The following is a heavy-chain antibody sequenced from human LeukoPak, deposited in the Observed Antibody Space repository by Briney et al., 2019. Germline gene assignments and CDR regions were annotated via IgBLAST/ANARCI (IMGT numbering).Heavy chain of an antibody. D-gene: IGHD6-19*01. V-gene: IGHV1-18*01. CDR2: ISAYNGHT. CDR3: ARDDPFPVAGTIDY. Sequence: ASVKVSCKASGYTFTSYGISWVRQAPGQGLEWMGWISAYNGHTNYAQKLQGRVTMTTDTSTSTAYMELRSLRSDDTAVYYCARDDPFPVAGTIDYWGQGTLVSASS. CDR1: GYTFTSYG. J-gene: IGHJ4*02.